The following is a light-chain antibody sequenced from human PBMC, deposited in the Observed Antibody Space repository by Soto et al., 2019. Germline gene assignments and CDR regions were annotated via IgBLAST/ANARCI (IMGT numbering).Light chain of an antibody. CDR3: QQYGSSPPVT. J-gene: IGKJ1*01. CDR2: GAS. V-gene: IGKV3-20*01. Sequence: ELVVTQSAGTLSIYQWDRATLSFRASQSVSSSFLAWYQQNRGQAPRLLIYGASSRATGITDRFSGSGSGTDFTLTISRLEPEDFAVYYCQQYGSSPPVTFGQGTKVDIK. CDR1: QSVSSSF.